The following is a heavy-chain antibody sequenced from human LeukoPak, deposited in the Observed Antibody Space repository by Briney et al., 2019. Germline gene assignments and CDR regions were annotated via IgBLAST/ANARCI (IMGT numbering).Heavy chain of an antibody. CDR2: INPNSGGT. Sequence: ASVKVSCKASGYTFTGYYMHWVRQAPGQGLEWMGWINPNSGGTNYAQKFQGRVTMTRDTSISTAYMELSRLRSGDTAVYYCARADTDYYDSSGYYYCYWGQGTLVTVSS. D-gene: IGHD3-22*01. V-gene: IGHV1-2*02. CDR1: GYTFTGYY. J-gene: IGHJ4*02. CDR3: ARADTDYYDSSGYYYCY.